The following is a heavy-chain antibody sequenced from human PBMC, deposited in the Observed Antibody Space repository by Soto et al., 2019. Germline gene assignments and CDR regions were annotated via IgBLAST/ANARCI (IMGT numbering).Heavy chain of an antibody. Sequence: GGSLRLSCAASGFTFSDYYMSWIRQAPGKGLEWVSYISSSGSTIYYADSVKGRFTISRDNAKNSLYLQMNSLRAEDTAVYYCARVSAAGTYDAFDIWGQGTMVTVSS. CDR3: ARVSAAGTYDAFDI. CDR1: GFTFSDYY. J-gene: IGHJ3*02. D-gene: IGHD6-13*01. CDR2: ISSSGSTI. V-gene: IGHV3-11*01.